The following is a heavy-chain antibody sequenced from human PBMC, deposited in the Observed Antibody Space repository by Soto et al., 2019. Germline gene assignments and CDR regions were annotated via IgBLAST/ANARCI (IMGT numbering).Heavy chain of an antibody. D-gene: IGHD6-13*01. CDR3: ARGYSSSWSYNWFDP. CDR1: GFSFSDYD. CDR2: ISSSGGTK. V-gene: IGHV3-11*01. Sequence: QVQLVESGGGLVKPGGSLRLSCAASGFSFSDYDMTWVRQAPGKGLEWVSYISSSGGTKYHADSVKGRFTISRDNAKNSLYLQMNSLRAEDTAVYYCARGYSSSWSYNWFDPWGQGTLVTVSS. J-gene: IGHJ5*02.